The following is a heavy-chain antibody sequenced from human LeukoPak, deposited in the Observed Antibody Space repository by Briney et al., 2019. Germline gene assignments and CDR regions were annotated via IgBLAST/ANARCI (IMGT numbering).Heavy chain of an antibody. CDR2: ITSSSSAK. J-gene: IGHJ4*02. CDR3: TRDQEGSDY. V-gene: IGHV3-48*01. CDR1: GFTFSTYS. Sequence: PGGSLRLSCVASGFTFSTYSMNWVRQAPGKGLEWVSYITSSSSAKYYADSVKGRFTISRDNAENSLYLQMNSLRAEDTAVHYCTRDQEGSDYWGQGTLVTVSS.